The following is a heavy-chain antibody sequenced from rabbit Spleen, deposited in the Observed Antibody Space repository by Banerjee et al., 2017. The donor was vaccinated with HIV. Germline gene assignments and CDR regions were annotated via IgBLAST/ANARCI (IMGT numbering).Heavy chain of an antibody. CDR2: IDVSSSASK. D-gene: IGHD4-2*01. V-gene: IGHV1S45*01. J-gene: IGHJ4*01. CDR1: GLDFSSSYW. CDR3: ARDPAGREDFNL. Sequence: QEQLEESGGDLVKPGASLTLTCTASGLDFSSSYWICWVRQAPGKGLEWIACIDVSSSASKHYASWAKGRFTISRTSSTTVALQMTSLTAADTATYFCARDPAGREDFNLWGPGTLVTVS.